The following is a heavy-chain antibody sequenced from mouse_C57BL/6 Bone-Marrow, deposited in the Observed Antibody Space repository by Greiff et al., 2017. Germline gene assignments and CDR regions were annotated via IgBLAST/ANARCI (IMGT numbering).Heavy chain of an antibody. J-gene: IGHJ2*01. Sequence: DVMLVESGGGLVQPGGSLSLSCAASGFTFTDYYMSWVRQPPGKALEWLGFLRNKANGYTTEYSASVKGRFTIVRDNSQSSLSLQMNALRAEDSSTYYCARSQVVYFDYWGQGTTLTVSS. D-gene: IGHD1-1*01. V-gene: IGHV7-3*01. CDR1: GFTFTDYY. CDR2: LRNKANGYTT. CDR3: ARSQVVYFDY.